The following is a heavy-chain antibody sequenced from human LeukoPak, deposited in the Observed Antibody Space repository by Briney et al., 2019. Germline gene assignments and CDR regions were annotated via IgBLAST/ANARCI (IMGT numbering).Heavy chain of an antibody. D-gene: IGHD1-26*01. CDR2: INHSGST. J-gene: IGHJ6*03. CDR1: GGSFSGYY. CDR3: ARPQWEPSYYYYYYMDV. Sequence: SETLSLTCAVYGGSFSGYYWGWIRQPPGKGLEWIGEINHSGSTNYNPSLKSRVTISVDTSKNQFSLKLSSVTAADTAVYYCARPQWEPSYYYYYYMDVWGKGTTVTVSS. V-gene: IGHV4-34*01.